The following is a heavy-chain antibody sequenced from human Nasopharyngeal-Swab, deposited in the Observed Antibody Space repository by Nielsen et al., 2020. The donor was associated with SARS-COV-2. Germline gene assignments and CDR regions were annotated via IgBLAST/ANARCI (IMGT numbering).Heavy chain of an antibody. CDR1: GFTFNRKN. D-gene: IGHD6-13*01. Sequence: GGSLRLSCVGSGFTFNRKNMHWVRQGPGKGLEWVSRISWNSATIDYADSVKGRFTISRDNAKNSLYLQMNSLRAEDTALYYCVKMGISAAGTPVMDVWGQGATVTVSS. J-gene: IGHJ6*02. V-gene: IGHV3-9*01. CDR2: ISWNSATI. CDR3: VKMGISAAGTPVMDV.